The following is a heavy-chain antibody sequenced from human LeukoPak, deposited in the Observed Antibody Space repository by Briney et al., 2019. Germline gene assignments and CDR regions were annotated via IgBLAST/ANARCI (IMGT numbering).Heavy chain of an antibody. J-gene: IGHJ4*02. V-gene: IGHV1-46*01. D-gene: IGHD3-3*01. CDR2: INPSGGST. CDR1: GYTFTSYY. Sequence: ASVKVSCKASGYTFTSYYMHWVRQAPGQGLEWMGIINPSGGSTSYAQKFQGRVTMTRDTSISTAYMELSRLRSDDTAVYYCARAPLLYYDFWSGYYTGWGQGTLVTVSS. CDR3: ARAPLLYYDFWSGYYTG.